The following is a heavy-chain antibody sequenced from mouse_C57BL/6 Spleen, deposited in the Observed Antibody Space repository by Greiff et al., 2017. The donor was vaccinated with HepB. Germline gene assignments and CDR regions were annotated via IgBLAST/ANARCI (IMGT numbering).Heavy chain of an antibody. V-gene: IGHV1-56*01. CDR1: GYTFTSHW. J-gene: IGHJ4*01. CDR3: ARTTGSSYDYAMDY. D-gene: IGHD1-1*01. CDR2: IFPGSGST. Sequence: VQLQQSGPELVRPGASVKISCKAPGYTFTSHWMQWVRQRPGQGLEWIGEIFPGSGSTYYNEKFKGKATLTVDTSSSTAYMQLSSLTSEDSAVYFCARTTGSSYDYAMDYWGQGTSVTVSS.